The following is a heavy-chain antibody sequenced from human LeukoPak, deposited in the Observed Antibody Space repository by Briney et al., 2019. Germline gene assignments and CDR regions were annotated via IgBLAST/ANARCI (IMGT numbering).Heavy chain of an antibody. J-gene: IGHJ3*02. CDR2: ISSSGSTI. CDR1: GFTFSDYY. D-gene: IGHD1-1*01. V-gene: IGHV3-11*01. Sequence: GGSLRLSCAASGFTFSDYYMSWIRQAPGKGLEWVSYISSSGSTIYYADSVKGRFTISRDNAKNSLYLQMNSLRAEDTAVYYCARDPSARELAPVAFDIWGQGTMVTVSS. CDR3: ARDPSARELAPVAFDI.